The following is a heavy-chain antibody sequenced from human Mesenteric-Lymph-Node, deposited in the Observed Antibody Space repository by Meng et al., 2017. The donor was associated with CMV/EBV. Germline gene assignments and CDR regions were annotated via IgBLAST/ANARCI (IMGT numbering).Heavy chain of an antibody. CDR2: IRYDGSNE. Sequence: GESLKISCAASGFTFSSYGMHWVRQAPGKGLEWVAFIRYDGSNEYYADSVKGRFTISRDNSKNTLYLQMNSLRAEDTAVYYCAKDGTKMSSGWYGEYYYYYYGMDVWGQGTTVTVSS. V-gene: IGHV3-30*02. CDR3: AKDGTKMSSGWYGEYYYYYYGMDV. J-gene: IGHJ6*02. D-gene: IGHD6-19*01. CDR1: GFTFSSYG.